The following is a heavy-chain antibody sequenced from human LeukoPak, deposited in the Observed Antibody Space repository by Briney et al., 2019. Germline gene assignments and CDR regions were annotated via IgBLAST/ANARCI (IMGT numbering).Heavy chain of an antibody. J-gene: IGHJ4*02. CDR3: AKAYDYSNYGERFGY. D-gene: IGHD4-11*01. V-gene: IGHV3-23*01. CDR2: ISGSGGST. CDR1: GFTFSSYA. Sequence: GGSLRLSCAASGFTFSSYAMSWVRQAPGKGLEWVSAISGSGGSTYYADSVKGRFTISRDNSKNTLYLQMNSLRAEDTAVYYCAKAYDYSNYGERFGYWGQGTLVTVSS.